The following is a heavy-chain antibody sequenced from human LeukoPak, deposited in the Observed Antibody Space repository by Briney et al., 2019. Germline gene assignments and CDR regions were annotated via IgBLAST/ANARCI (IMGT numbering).Heavy chain of an antibody. V-gene: IGHV3-23*01. D-gene: IGHD2-15*01. Sequence: QSGGSLRLSCAASGFTFSSYSMNWVRQAPGKGLEWVSLISRGGDVTYYADSVKGRFTISRDSSKNTLYLQMHSLRAEDTAVYYCAARPGEVAVPYDYWGQGTLVTVSS. CDR1: GFTFSSYS. J-gene: IGHJ4*02. CDR3: AARPGEVAVPYDY. CDR2: ISRGGDVT.